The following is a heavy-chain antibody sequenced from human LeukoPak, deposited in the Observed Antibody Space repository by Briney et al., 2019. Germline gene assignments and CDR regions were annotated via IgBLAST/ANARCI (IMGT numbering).Heavy chain of an antibody. D-gene: IGHD5-18*01. CDR3: ARGLPWIRPEFDY. V-gene: IGHV1-8*03. Sequence: ASVKVSCKASGYTFTSYDINWVRQATGQGLEWMGWMNPNSGNTGYAQKFQGRVTITRNTSISTAYMELSSLRSEDTAVYYCARGLPWIRPEFDYWGQGTLVTVSS. CDR1: GYTFTSYD. J-gene: IGHJ4*02. CDR2: MNPNSGNT.